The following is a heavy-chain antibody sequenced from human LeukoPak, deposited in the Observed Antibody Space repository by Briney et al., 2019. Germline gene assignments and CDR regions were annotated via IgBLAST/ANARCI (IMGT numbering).Heavy chain of an antibody. CDR3: ARDGQYYYDSSGYYRAFDY. Sequence: SETLSLTCTVSGGSISSYYWSWIRQPPGKGLEWIGYIYYSGSTNYNPSLKSRVTISVDTSKNQFSLKLSSVTAADTAVYYCARDGQYYYDSSGYYRAFDYWGQGTLVTVSS. CDR2: IYYSGST. D-gene: IGHD3-22*01. CDR1: GGSISSYY. J-gene: IGHJ4*02. V-gene: IGHV4-59*12.